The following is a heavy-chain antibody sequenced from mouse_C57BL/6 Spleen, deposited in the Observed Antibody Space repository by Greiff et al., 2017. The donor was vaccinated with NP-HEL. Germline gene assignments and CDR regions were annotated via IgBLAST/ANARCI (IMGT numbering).Heavy chain of an antibody. CDR3: ARWDYYYGTLDY. Sequence: VQLQQPGAELVKPGASVKMSCKASGYTFTSYWITWVKQRPGQGLEWIGDIYPGSGSTNYNEKFKSKATLTVDTSSSTAYMQLSSLTSEDSAVYYCARWDYYYGTLDYWGQGTTLTVSS. J-gene: IGHJ2*01. CDR1: GYTFTSYW. CDR2: IYPGSGST. V-gene: IGHV1-55*01. D-gene: IGHD1-1*01.